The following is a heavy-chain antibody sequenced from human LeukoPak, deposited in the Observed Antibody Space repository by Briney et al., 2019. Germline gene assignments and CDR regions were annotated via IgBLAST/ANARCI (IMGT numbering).Heavy chain of an antibody. D-gene: IGHD6-25*01. CDR2: INHSGST. J-gene: IGHJ4*02. Sequence: SETLSLTCAVYGGSFSGYYWSWIRQPPGKGLEWIREINHSGSTNYNPSLKSRVTISVDTSKNQFSLKLSSVTAADTAVYYCARDYRPATFDYWGQGTLVTVSS. V-gene: IGHV4-34*01. CDR3: ARDYRPATFDY. CDR1: GGSFSGYY.